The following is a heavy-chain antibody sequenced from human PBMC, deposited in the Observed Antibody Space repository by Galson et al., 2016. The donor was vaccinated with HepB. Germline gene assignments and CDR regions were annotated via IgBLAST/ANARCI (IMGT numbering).Heavy chain of an antibody. D-gene: IGHD6-6*01. CDR2: IYSNGRT. J-gene: IGHJ6*04. CDR3: ARDKRDYASSSALSRGMDV. Sequence: SLRLSCAASGFTVSSNYMNWVRQAPGKGLEWVSIIYSNGRTYYADSVTGRFTVSRDNSKNTLYLQMNSLRAEDTAVYFCARDKRDYASSSALSRGMDVWGKGTTVAVSS. V-gene: IGHV3-53*01. CDR1: GFTVSSNY.